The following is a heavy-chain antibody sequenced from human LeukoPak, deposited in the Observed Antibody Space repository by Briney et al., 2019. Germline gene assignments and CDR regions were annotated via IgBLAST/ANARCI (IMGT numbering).Heavy chain of an antibody. J-gene: IGHJ4*02. CDR1: GXSFSGYY. Sequence: SETLSLTCAVYGXSFSGYYGSCIRQPPGKGREWIGEINYSGSTNYNPSLKSRVTISVDTSKNQFSLKLSSVTAADTAVYYCAGNYYDSSGYYSFFDYWGQGTLVTVSS. CDR3: AGNYYDSSGYYSFFDY. V-gene: IGHV4-34*01. CDR2: INYSGST. D-gene: IGHD3-22*01.